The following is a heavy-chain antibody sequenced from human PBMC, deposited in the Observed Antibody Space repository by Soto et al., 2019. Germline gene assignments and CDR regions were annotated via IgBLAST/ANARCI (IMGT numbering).Heavy chain of an antibody. V-gene: IGHV4-34*01. CDR3: ARALYYSTNYYYYYGMDV. J-gene: IGHJ6*02. CDR2: INHSGST. Sequence: SETLSLTCAVYGGSFSGYYWGWIRQPPGKGLEWIGEINHSGSTNYNPSLKSRVTISVDTSKNQFSLKLSSVTAADTAVYYCARALYYSTNYYYYYGMDVWGQGTTVTVSS. D-gene: IGHD4-4*01. CDR1: GGSFSGYY.